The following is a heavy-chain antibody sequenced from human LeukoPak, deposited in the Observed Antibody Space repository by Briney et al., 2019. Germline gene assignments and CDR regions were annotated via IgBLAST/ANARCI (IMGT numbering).Heavy chain of an antibody. CDR2: IYHSGST. D-gene: IGHD3-16*01. J-gene: IGHJ4*02. V-gene: IGHV4-38-2*01. CDR3: ARGTSYPYDNFDY. CDR1: GYSISSNHY. Sequence: SETLSLTCAVSGYSISSNHYWGWIRQPPGKGLEWIGSIYHSGSTYYKPSLKGRVTISVDTSKNQFSLRLSSVTAADTAVYYCARGTSYPYDNFDYWGQGTLVTVSS.